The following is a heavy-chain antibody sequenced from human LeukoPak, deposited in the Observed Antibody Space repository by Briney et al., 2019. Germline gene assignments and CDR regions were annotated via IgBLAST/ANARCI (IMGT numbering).Heavy chain of an antibody. CDR1: GFTLSSYG. CDR2: IRYDGSNK. J-gene: IGHJ4*02. CDR3: AKDARYYYDSSGYLTPSFDY. Sequence: GGSLRLSCAASGFTLSSYGMYWVRQARGKGLEWVAFIRYDGSNKYYADSVKGRFTISGDNSKNTLYLQMNSLRAEDTAVYYCAKDARYYYDSSGYLTPSFDYWGQGTLVTVSS. V-gene: IGHV3-30*02. D-gene: IGHD3-22*01.